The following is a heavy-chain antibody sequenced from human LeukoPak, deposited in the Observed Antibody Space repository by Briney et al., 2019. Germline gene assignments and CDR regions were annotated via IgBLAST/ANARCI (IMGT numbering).Heavy chain of an antibody. CDR2: ISGSGGST. CDR3: AKAVAVAGLFDY. D-gene: IGHD6-19*01. CDR1: GFTFSSYA. Sequence: RAGGSLRLSCAASGFTFSSYAMSWVRQAPGKGLEWVSAISGSGGSTYYADSVKGRFTISRDNSKNTLYLQMSSLRAEDTAVYYCAKAVAVAGLFDYWGQGTLVTVSS. J-gene: IGHJ4*02. V-gene: IGHV3-23*01.